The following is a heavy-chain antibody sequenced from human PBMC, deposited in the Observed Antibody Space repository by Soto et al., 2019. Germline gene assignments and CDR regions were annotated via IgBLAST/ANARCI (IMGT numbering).Heavy chain of an antibody. Sequence: GSLSLSCVASGFPFSGDWMHWVRQAAGKGLVWVSRINMDGTSTNYADSVQGRFTISRDNAKNTLYLQMNSLRVDDTAVYYCARGPRGLYHHDYWGQGALVTVSS. D-gene: IGHD2-2*01. CDR3: ARGPRGLYHHDY. CDR2: INMDGTST. V-gene: IGHV3-74*01. J-gene: IGHJ4*02. CDR1: GFPFSGDW.